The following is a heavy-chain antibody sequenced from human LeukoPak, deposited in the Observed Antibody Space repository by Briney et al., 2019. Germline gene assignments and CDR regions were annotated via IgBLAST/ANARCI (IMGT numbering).Heavy chain of an antibody. CDR1: GFTFSSYS. J-gene: IGHJ4*02. Sequence: GGSLRLSCAASGFTFSSYSMNWVRQAPGKGLEWVSSISISSNYIYYADSLKGRFTISRDNSKNTLFLHMNSLRADDTAIYFCAKDTPRGYNYGYFDYWGQGTLVTVSS. D-gene: IGHD5-18*01. V-gene: IGHV3-21*04. CDR2: ISISSNYI. CDR3: AKDTPRGYNYGYFDY.